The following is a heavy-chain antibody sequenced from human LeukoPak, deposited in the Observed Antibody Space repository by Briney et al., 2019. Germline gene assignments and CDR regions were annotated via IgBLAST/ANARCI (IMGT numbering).Heavy chain of an antibody. V-gene: IGHV4-59*11. CDR1: GVSISSHY. Sequence: PSETLSLTCTVSGVSISSHYWSWVRQPPGKGLEWVGYIYYRGRTNYNTSLKRRVTISVKTSKKQFSLKLSSVTAADTAVYYCARALWGYSYGFSFDYWGQGTLVTVSS. CDR2: IYYRGRT. J-gene: IGHJ4*02. D-gene: IGHD5-18*01. CDR3: ARALWGYSYGFSFDY.